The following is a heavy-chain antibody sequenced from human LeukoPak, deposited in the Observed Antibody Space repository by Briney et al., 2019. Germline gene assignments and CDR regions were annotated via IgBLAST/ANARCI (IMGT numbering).Heavy chain of an antibody. Sequence: GGSLRLSCAASGFTFTFSSYGMHWVRQAPGKGLEWVAFISYDGSNKYYADSVKGRFTISRDNSKNTLYLQMNSLRGDDTAVYYCAKDRMKWRVAAASIEYWGRGTLVTVST. CDR3: AKDRMKWRVAAASIEY. V-gene: IGHV3-30*18. D-gene: IGHD2-2*01. CDR2: ISYDGSNK. CDR1: GFTFTFSSYG. J-gene: IGHJ4*02.